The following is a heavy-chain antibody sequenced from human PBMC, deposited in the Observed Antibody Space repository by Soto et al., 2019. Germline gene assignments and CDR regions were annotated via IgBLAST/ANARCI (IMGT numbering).Heavy chain of an antibody. Sequence: EVQLVESGGGLVKPGGSLRLSFAASGFTVSNAWMSWVRQAPGKGLEWVGRIKSKTDGGTTEYDATVKGRFTILSDDSKNPLYLQMNSLKTEDTAVYYCTRYSYGVSEYWVQGTLVTVSP. D-gene: IGHD5-18*01. J-gene: IGHJ4*02. CDR1: GFTVSNAW. CDR3: TRYSYGVSEY. CDR2: IKSKTDGGTT. V-gene: IGHV3-15*01.